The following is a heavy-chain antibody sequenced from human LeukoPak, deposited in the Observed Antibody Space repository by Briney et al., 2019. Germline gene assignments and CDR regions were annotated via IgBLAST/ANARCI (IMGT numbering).Heavy chain of an antibody. CDR1: GFTLSSYA. CDR3: AKRRYYDFWSGYPDFDY. D-gene: IGHD3-3*01. V-gene: IGHV3-23*01. J-gene: IGHJ4*02. CDR2: INDSGGST. Sequence: GGSLRLSCAASGFTLSSYAMTWVRQAPGKGLEWVSAINDSGGSTYYADSVKGRFTISRDNCKNTLYLQMNSLRAEDTAVYYCAKRRYYDFWSGYPDFDYWGQGTLVTVSS.